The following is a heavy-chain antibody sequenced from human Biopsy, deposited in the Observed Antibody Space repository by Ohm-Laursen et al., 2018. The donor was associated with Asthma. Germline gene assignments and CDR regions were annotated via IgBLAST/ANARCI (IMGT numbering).Heavy chain of an antibody. D-gene: IGHD6-19*01. CDR3: AREGVAGTHIED. J-gene: IGHJ4*02. CDR2: ISYDGSSI. V-gene: IGHV3-30-3*01. Sequence: SLRLSCAASRFTYEMHWVRQAPGKGLEWVAVISYDGSSIYYADSVKGRFTISRDNSGNTLSLQMNSLTAEDTAVYYCAREGVAGTHIEDWGQGTLVTVSS. CDR1: RFTYE.